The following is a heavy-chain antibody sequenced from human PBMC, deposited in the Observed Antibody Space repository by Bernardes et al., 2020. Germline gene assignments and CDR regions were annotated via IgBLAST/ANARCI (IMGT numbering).Heavy chain of an antibody. J-gene: IGHJ5*02. CDR1: GYTFTSYD. V-gene: IGHV1-8*01. Sequence: ASVKVSCKASGYTFTSYDINWVRQATGQGLEWMGWMNPNSGNTGYAQKFQGRVTMTRNTSISTAYMELSSLRSEDTAVYYCARGMMPDVLLWFRERMGWFDPWGQGTLVTVSS. D-gene: IGHD3-10*01. CDR3: ARGMMPDVLLWFRERMGWFDP. CDR2: MNPNSGNT.